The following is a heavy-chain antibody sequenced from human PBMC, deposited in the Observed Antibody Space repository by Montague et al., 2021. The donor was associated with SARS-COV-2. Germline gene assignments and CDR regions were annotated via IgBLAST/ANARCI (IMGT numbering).Heavy chain of an antibody. V-gene: IGHV4-31*03. CDR1: GGSMNSGGYY. CDR3: ARGRGYTGYDSD. D-gene: IGHD5-12*01. CDR2: IYYTGST. J-gene: IGHJ4*02. Sequence: TLSLTCTVSGGSMNSGGYYWSWIRQHPGKGLEWIGYIYYTGSTXYNPSLKSRLTMSVDTSQNQFSLRLISVTAADTAVYYRARGRGYTGYDSDWGQGTLVTVTS.